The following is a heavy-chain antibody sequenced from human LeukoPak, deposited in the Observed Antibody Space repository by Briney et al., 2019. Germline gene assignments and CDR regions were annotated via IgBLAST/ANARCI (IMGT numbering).Heavy chain of an antibody. CDR2: INHSGST. CDR3: ARPRSYYDSSRFDY. Sequence: PSETLSLTCAVYGGSFSGYYWSWIRQPPGKGLEWIGEINHSGSTNYNPSLKSRVTISVDTSKNQFSLKLSSVTAADTAVYYCARPRSYYDSSRFDYWGQGTLVTVSS. J-gene: IGHJ4*02. V-gene: IGHV4-34*01. CDR1: GGSFSGYY. D-gene: IGHD3-22*01.